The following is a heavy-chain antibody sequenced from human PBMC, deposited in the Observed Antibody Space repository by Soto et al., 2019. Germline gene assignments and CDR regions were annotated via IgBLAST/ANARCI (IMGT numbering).Heavy chain of an antibody. J-gene: IGHJ6*02. V-gene: IGHV1-69*13. CDR2: IIPIFGTA. CDR3: ASLYCTNGVCFELPGYYYGMDV. CDR1: GGTFSSYA. D-gene: IGHD2-8*01. Sequence: SVKVSCKASGGTFSSYAISWVRQAPGQGLEWMGGIIPIFGTANYAQRFQGRVTITADESTSTAYVELSSLRSEDTAVYYCASLYCTNGVCFELPGYYYGMDVWGQGTTVTVSS.